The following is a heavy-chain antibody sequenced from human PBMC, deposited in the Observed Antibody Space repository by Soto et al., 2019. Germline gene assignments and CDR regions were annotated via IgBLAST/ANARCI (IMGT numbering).Heavy chain of an antibody. CDR3: VKDDYGDYKDDAFDM. J-gene: IGHJ3*02. Sequence: ASVKVSCKASGNTFTSYDTTWVRQATGQGLEWMGWMNPNSGNTGYAQKFQGRVTMTRNTSISTAYMELSSLRSEDTALYYCVKDDYGDYKDDAFDMWGQGTMVTVSS. CDR2: MNPNSGNT. D-gene: IGHD4-17*01. V-gene: IGHV1-8*01. CDR1: GNTFTSYD.